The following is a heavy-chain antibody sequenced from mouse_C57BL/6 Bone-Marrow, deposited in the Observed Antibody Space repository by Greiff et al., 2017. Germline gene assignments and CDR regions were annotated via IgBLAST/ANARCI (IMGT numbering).Heavy chain of an antibody. D-gene: IGHD2-3*01. CDR2: ISDGGSYT. CDR1: GFTFSSYA. J-gene: IGHJ4*01. V-gene: IGHV5-4*01. Sequence: EVQLVESGGGLVKPGGSLKLSCAASGFTFSSYAMSWVRQTPEKRLEWVATISDGGSYTYYPDNVKGRFTISRDNAKNNLYLQMSHLKSEDTTMYYCAGDRWLLLLYYAMDYWGQGTSVTVSS. CDR3: AGDRWLLLLYYAMDY.